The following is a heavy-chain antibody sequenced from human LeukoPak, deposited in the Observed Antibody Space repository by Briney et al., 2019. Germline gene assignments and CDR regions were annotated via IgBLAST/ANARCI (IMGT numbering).Heavy chain of an antibody. CDR1: GYTFTSNW. Sequence: GESLQISCKASGYTFTSNWIGWLRPMPGKDLEWMGIFYPGDSDIRYSPSFQGQVTISADNSITTAYLQWSSLKASDTAMYHCARQPTNDFDILTGYYNAFDIWGQGTMVTVSS. J-gene: IGHJ3*02. CDR3: ARQPTNDFDILTGYYNAFDI. V-gene: IGHV5-51*01. CDR2: FYPGDSDI. D-gene: IGHD3-9*01.